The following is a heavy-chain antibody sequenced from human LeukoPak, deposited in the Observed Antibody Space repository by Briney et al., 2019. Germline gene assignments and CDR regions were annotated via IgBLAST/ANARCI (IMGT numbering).Heavy chain of an antibody. D-gene: IGHD2-15*01. J-gene: IGHJ4*01. V-gene: IGHV4-34*01. Sequence: SETLSLTCAVYGGSFSGYYWSWIRQPPGKGLEWNGEINHSGSTNYNPSLKSRVTISVDTSKNQFSLKLSSVTAADTAVYYCAILRGCGGGSCYSPAEKDYWGQGTLVTVSS. CDR3: AILRGCGGGSCYSPAEKDY. CDR1: GGSFSGYY. CDR2: INHSGST.